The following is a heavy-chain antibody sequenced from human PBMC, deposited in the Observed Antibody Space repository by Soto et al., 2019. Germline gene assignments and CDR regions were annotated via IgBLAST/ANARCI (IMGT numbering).Heavy chain of an antibody. V-gene: IGHV4-39*06. J-gene: IGHJ4*02. D-gene: IGHD6-19*01. Sequence: SETLSHRSTVSGGPISSSSYNWGWICQPPGKGLEWIGNIFYSGSTYYNPSLMSRVTISIDTSKSQFTLKLNSLIATDTAVYYCVRGPTRDSSVLYFDYLGQ. CDR1: GGPISSSSYN. CDR2: IFYSGST. CDR3: VRGPTRDSSVLYFDY.